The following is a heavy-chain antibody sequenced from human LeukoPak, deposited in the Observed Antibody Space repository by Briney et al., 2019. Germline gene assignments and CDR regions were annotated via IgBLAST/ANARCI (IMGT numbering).Heavy chain of an antibody. D-gene: IGHD6-13*01. CDR1: GFTFSSYG. CDR2: ISYDGSNK. V-gene: IGHV3-30*18. CDR3: AKDLWDSSSWSANWFDP. J-gene: IGHJ5*02. Sequence: GGSLRLSCAASGFTFSSYGMHWVRQAPGKGLEWGAVISYDGSNKYYADSVKGRFTISRDNSKNTLYLQMSSLRAEDTAVYYCAKDLWDSSSWSANWFDPWGQGTLVTVSS.